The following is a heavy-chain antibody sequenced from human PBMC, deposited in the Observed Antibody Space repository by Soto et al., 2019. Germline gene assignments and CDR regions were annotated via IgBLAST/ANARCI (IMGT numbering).Heavy chain of an antibody. CDR3: ARARGGYFDY. CDR2: IYYIGST. J-gene: IGHJ4*02. Sequence: SETLSHTCTVSGGSISSGGYYWSWIRQHPGKGLEWIGYIYYIGSTYYNPSLKSRVTISVDTSKNQFSLKLSSVTAADTAVYYCARARGGYFDYWGQGTLVTVSS. CDR1: GGSISSGGYY. V-gene: IGHV4-31*03.